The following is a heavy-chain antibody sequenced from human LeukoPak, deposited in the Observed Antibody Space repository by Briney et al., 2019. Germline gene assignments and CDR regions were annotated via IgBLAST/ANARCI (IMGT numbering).Heavy chain of an antibody. J-gene: IGHJ6*02. CDR2: IIPIFGTA. CDR3: ALGGIVVVPAAILYYGMDV. Sequence: SVKVSCKASGGTFSSYAISWVRQAPGQGLEWMGGIIPIFGTANYAQKFQGRVTITADESTSTAYMELSSLRSEDTAVYYCALGGIVVVPAAILYYGMDVWGQGTTVTVSS. CDR1: GGTFSSYA. V-gene: IGHV1-69*13. D-gene: IGHD2-2*01.